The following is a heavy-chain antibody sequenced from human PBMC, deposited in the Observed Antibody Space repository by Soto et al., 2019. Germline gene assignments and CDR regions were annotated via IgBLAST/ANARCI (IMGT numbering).Heavy chain of an antibody. V-gene: IGHV3-23*01. J-gene: IGHJ4*02. D-gene: IGHD6-6*01. CDR2: ISGSGDAT. Sequence: PVGSLRLSCAASGLTFSSYAMSWVRQAPGKGLEWVSSISGSGDATYYADSVKGRFTISRDNSKNTLYLQMNSLRAEDTAVYYCAKRSSSSTFDYWGQGTLVTVSS. CDR3: AKRSSSSTFDY. CDR1: GLTFSSYA.